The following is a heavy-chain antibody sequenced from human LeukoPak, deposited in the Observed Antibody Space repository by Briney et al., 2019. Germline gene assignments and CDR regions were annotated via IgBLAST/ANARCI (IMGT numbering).Heavy chain of an antibody. CDR2: IYYSGST. Sequence: SETLSLTCTVSGGSISSGSYYWSWIRQPAGKGLEWIGSIYYSGSTYYNPSLKSRVTISVDTSKNQFSLKLSSVTAADTAVYYCARGRSSMVRGYYYYYMDVWGKGTTVTISS. J-gene: IGHJ6*03. CDR1: GGSISSGSYY. V-gene: IGHV4-39*07. D-gene: IGHD3-10*01. CDR3: ARGRSSMVRGYYYYYMDV.